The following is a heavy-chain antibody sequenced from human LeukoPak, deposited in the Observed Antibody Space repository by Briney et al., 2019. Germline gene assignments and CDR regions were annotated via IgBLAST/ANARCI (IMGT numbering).Heavy chain of an antibody. Sequence: PGGSLRLSCAASGFPVSSNYMSWVRQAPGKGLEWVSVIYSGGSTYYADSVKGRFTISRDNSKNTLYLQMNSLRAEDTAVYYCARDLSGPRALDAFDIWGQGTMVTVSS. J-gene: IGHJ3*02. CDR1: GFPVSSNY. V-gene: IGHV3-53*01. CDR3: ARDLSGPRALDAFDI. D-gene: IGHD3-9*01. CDR2: IYSGGST.